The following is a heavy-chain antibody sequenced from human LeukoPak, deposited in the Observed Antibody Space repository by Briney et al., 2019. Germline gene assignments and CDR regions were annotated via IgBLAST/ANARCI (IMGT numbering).Heavy chain of an antibody. CDR3: ARDLVSGGFLDSSSTSFYLPE. V-gene: IGHV1-69*05. D-gene: IGHD2-2*01. Sequence: SVKVSCKASGGTFSSYAISWVRQAPGQGLEWMGGIIPIFGTANYAQKFQGRVTITTDESTSTAYMELSSLRSEDTAVYYCARDLVSGGFLDSSSTSFYLPEWGQGTLVTVSS. CDR1: GGTFSSYA. CDR2: IIPIFGTA. J-gene: IGHJ4*02.